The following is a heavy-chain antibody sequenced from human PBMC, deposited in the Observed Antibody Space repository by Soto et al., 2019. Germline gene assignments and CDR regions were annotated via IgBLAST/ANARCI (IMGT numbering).Heavy chain of an antibody. CDR2: INHSGST. CDR1: GGSFSGYY. V-gene: IGHV4-34*01. J-gene: IGHJ6*02. D-gene: IGHD6-13*01. CDR3: ARWQQQLGGRRNYYYGMDV. Sequence: SETLSLTCAVYGGSFSGYYWSWIRQPPGKGLEWIGEINHSGSTNYNPSLKSRVTISVDTSKNQFSLKLSSVTAADTAVYYCARWQQQLGGRRNYYYGMDVWGQGTTVTVSS.